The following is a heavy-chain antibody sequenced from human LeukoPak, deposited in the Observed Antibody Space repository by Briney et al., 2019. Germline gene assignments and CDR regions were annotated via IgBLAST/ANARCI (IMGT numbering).Heavy chain of an antibody. D-gene: IGHD6-13*01. J-gene: IGHJ4*02. CDR1: GGSFSGYY. CDR2: ICYSGST. V-gene: IGHV4-34*01. Sequence: PSETLSLTCAVYGGSFSGYYWSWIRQPPGKGLEWIGSICYSGSTYYNPSLKSRVTISVDTSKNQFSLYLSSVTAADTAVYYCARHVEDSSSWYQVYYFDNWGQGTLVTVSS. CDR3: ARHVEDSSSWYQVYYFDN.